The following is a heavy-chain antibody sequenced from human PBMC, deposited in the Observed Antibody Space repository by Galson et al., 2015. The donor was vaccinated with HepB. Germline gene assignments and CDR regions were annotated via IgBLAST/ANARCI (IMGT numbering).Heavy chain of an antibody. J-gene: IGHJ2*01. CDR1: GSTVSSNY. V-gene: IGHV3-66*02. D-gene: IGHD3-10*01. Sequence: SLRLSCAASGSTVSSNYMSWVRQAPGKGLEWVSVIYSGGSTYYADSVKGRFTISRDNSKNTLYLQMNSLRAEDTAVYYCAREGDYYGSGSPFDLWGRGTLVTVSS. CDR2: IYSGGST. CDR3: AREGDYYGSGSPFDL.